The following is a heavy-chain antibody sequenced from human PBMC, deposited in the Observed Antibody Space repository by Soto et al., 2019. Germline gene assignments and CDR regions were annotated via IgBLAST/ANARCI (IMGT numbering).Heavy chain of an antibody. V-gene: IGHV1-18*01. D-gene: IGHD1-7*01. Sequence: QVQMVQSGAEVKKPGTSVKVSCKASGYAFINYAVTWVRQAPAEGLEWMGWISPSNDNSYSAQKFQDRVTMSTETSSNTAYMERRRLPSSVTAVYSCSREGGNTGTSDYWGQGTLVTVSS. CDR1: GYAFINYA. J-gene: IGHJ4*02. CDR3: SREGGNTGTSDY. CDR2: ISPSNDNS.